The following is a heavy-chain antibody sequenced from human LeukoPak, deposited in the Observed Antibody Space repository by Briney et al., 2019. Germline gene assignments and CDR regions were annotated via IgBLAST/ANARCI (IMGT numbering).Heavy chain of an antibody. J-gene: IGHJ4*02. D-gene: IGHD1-26*01. Sequence: GASVKVSCKASGYTFTSDDINWGREATGQGLEWMGWMNPNSGNTGCARKFQGRVTMTRNTSISTAYMELSSLRSKDTAVYYCARGPLRGGSLYYFDYWGQGTLVTVSS. CDR3: ARGPLRGGSLYYFDY. CDR2: MNPNSGNT. V-gene: IGHV1-8*01. CDR1: GYTFTSDD.